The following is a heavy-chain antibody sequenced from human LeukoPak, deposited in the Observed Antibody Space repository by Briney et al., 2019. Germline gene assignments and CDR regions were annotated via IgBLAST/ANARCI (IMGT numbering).Heavy chain of an antibody. J-gene: IGHJ4*02. V-gene: IGHV3-21*01. CDR1: GFTFSTYS. CDR3: ARTQAYCGGACYNYFDY. D-gene: IGHD2-21*02. CDR2: ITSSSGYI. Sequence: GGSLRLSCAASGFTFSTYSMNWVRQAPGKGLEWVSSITSSSGYIYSADSVKGRITISRDNAKNSLYLQMNGLRAEDTAVYYCARTQAYCGGACYNYFDYWGQGTLVTVSS.